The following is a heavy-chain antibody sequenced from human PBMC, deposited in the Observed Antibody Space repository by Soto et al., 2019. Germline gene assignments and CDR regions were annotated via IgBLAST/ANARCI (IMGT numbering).Heavy chain of an antibody. CDR1: GYIFTSYS. D-gene: IGHD2-2*01. CDR2: INPSGGTT. J-gene: IGHJ4*02. V-gene: IGHV1-46*01. Sequence: ASVKVSCKTSGYIFTSYSIHWVRQAPGQGLEWMGIINPSGGTTTYAQKFQGRVTMTRDTSTSTVYMELSSLRSEDTAVYYCARGPATAPDAYWGLRTLVIVSS. CDR3: ARGPATAPDAY.